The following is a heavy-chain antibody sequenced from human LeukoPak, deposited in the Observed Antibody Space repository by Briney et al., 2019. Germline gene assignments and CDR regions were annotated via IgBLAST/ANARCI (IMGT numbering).Heavy chain of an antibody. D-gene: IGHD3-10*01. J-gene: IGHJ4*02. CDR1: GGSFSGYY. V-gene: IGHV4-34*01. CDR2: INHSGST. CDR3: ARGSPMVRGRTMRVRFDY. Sequence: KPSETLSLTCAVYGGSFSGYYWSWIRQPPGKGLEWIGEINHSGSTNYNPSLKSRVTISVDTSKNQFSLKLSSVTAADTAVYYCARGSPMVRGRTMRVRFDYWGQGTLVTVSS.